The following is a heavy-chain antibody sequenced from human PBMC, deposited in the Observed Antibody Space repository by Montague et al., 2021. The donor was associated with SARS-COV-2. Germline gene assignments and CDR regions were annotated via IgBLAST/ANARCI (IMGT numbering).Heavy chain of an antibody. Sequence: SETLSLTCAVYGGSFSGYHWSWIRQPPGKGLEWIGEINHSGSTNXNPSLKSRVTISVDTSKNQFSLKLSSVTAADTAVYYCARGSRQWLVRPPHYYYFDYWGQGTLVTVSS. V-gene: IGHV4-34*01. D-gene: IGHD6-19*01. CDR2: INHSGST. CDR3: ARGSRQWLVRPPHYYYFDY. CDR1: GGSFSGYH. J-gene: IGHJ4*02.